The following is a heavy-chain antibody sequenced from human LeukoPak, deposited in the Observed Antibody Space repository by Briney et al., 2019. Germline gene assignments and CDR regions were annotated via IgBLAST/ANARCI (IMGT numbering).Heavy chain of an antibody. CDR1: GFTFSSYE. J-gene: IGHJ5*02. D-gene: IGHD3-22*01. CDR2: ISSSGSTI. V-gene: IGHV3-48*03. CDR3: AREVSRYYYDSSGSPKKYNWFDP. Sequence: GGSLRLSCAASGFTFSSYEMNWVSQAPGKGLEWVSYISSSGSTIYYADSVKGRFTISRDNAKNSLYLQMNSLRAEDTAVYYCAREVSRYYYDSSGSPKKYNWFDPWGQGTLVTVSS.